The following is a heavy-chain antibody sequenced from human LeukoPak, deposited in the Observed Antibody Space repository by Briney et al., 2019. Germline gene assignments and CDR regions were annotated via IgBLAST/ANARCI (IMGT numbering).Heavy chain of an antibody. V-gene: IGHV1-8*03. CDR1: GYTFTGYY. CDR2: MNPNSGNT. D-gene: IGHD2-15*01. CDR3: ARYSDYYYYMDV. Sequence: ASVKVSCKASGYTFTGYYMHWVRQAPGQGLEWMGWMNPNSGNTGYAQKFQGRVTITRNTSISTAYMELSSLRSEDTAVYYCARYSDYYYYMDVWGKGTTVTVSS. J-gene: IGHJ6*03.